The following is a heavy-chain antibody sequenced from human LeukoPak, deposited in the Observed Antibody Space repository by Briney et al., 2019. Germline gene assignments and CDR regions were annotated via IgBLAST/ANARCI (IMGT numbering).Heavy chain of an antibody. V-gene: IGHV3-21*01. CDR2: ISGSSSYI. Sequence: GGTLRLFCAASGLTFSSYAMIWVPQAPGKGLEGVSSISGSSSYIYYADSVKGRFTISRHNAKNALFLQMNPLRAEDTAVYYCARDREGYCSGGSCTNFDYWGQGTLVTVSS. CDR3: ARDREGYCSGGSCTNFDY. CDR1: GLTFSSYA. J-gene: IGHJ4*02. D-gene: IGHD2-15*01.